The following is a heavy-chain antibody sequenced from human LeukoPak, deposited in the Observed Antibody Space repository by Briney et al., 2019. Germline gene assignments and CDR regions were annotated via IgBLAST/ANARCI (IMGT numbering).Heavy chain of an antibody. CDR3: AKDLWSGGSCCDAFDI. D-gene: IGHD2-15*01. V-gene: IGHV3-23*01. J-gene: IGHJ3*02. Sequence: GGSLRLSCAASGFTFSSYAVSWVRQAPGKGLEWVSGISGSGGSTYYADAVKGRFTISRDNSKNTLYLQMNSLRVEDTAVYYCAKDLWSGGSCCDAFDIWGQGTMVTVSS. CDR1: GFTFSSYA. CDR2: ISGSGGST.